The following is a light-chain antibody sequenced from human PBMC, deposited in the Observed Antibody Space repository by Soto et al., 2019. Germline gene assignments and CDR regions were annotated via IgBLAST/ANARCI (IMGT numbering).Light chain of an antibody. V-gene: IGKV3-15*01. CDR2: GAF. Sequence: EIVMTQSPATLSVSPGETATLSCRASQSVTYNLAWYQQKPGQGPRLLIYGAFTRATGIPARFSGSGSGTEFTLTISSLQSEDFAVCYCQQYKNWHPLTFGGGTKVEIK. J-gene: IGKJ4*01. CDR1: QSVTYN. CDR3: QQYKNWHPLT.